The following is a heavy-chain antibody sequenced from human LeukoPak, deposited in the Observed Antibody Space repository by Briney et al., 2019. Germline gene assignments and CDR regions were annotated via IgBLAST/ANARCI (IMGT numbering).Heavy chain of an antibody. CDR2: IYYSGST. D-gene: IGHD5-12*01. CDR3: ARQGYSAYEILDY. J-gene: IGHJ4*02. V-gene: IGHV4-59*08. Sequence: PSDTLPLTCTVSGASISSYYWSWIRQPPGKGLEWIGYIYYSGSTNYSPSLKSRVTISVDTSKNQFSLKLSSVTAADTAVYYCARQGYSAYEILDYWGQGTLVTVSS. CDR1: GASISSYY.